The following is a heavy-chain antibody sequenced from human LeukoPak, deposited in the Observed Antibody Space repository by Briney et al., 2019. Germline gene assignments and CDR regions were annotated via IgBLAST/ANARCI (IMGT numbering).Heavy chain of an antibody. CDR1: GFMFSNYD. CDR2: ISADGGST. Sequence: GGSLRLSCAASGFMFSNYDMHWVRQAPGKGLEYVSHISADGGSTYYAISVKGRFTISRDNSKNTLYLQMGSLRTEDMAVYYCAGGRGYIYGSDYWGQGTLVTVSS. V-gene: IGHV3-64*01. J-gene: IGHJ4*02. D-gene: IGHD5-18*01. CDR3: AGGRGYIYGSDY.